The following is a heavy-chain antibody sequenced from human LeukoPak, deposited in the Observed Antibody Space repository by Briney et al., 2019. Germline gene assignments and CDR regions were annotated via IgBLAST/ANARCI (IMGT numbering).Heavy chain of an antibody. V-gene: IGHV4-59*08. CDR1: GGSISSYY. Sequence: SETLSLTCTVSGGSISSYYWSWIRQPPGKGLEWIGYIYYRGSTRYNPSFKSRVTILVGTSKNQFSLKLSSVTAADTAVYYCARFVGAFSSYSAYWGQGTLVTVSS. D-gene: IGHD6-6*01. CDR2: IYYRGST. J-gene: IGHJ4*02. CDR3: ARFVGAFSSYSAY.